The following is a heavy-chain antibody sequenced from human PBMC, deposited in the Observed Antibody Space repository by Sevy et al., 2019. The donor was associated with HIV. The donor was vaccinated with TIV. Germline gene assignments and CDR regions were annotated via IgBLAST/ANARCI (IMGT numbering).Heavy chain of an antibody. CDR1: VFTFDDYA. Sequence: GGSLRLSCAASVFTFDDYAMHWVRQPPGKGLEWVSGISWNSGTIGYADSVKGRFTISRDNAKNSLYLQMNSLRAEDTALYYCAKDNGSGWSWVSYWGQGTLVTVSS. CDR2: ISWNSGTI. J-gene: IGHJ4*02. D-gene: IGHD6-19*01. V-gene: IGHV3-9*01. CDR3: AKDNGSGWSWVSY.